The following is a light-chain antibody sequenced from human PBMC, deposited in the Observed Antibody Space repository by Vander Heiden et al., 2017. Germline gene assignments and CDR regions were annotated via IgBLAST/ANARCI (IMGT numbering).Light chain of an antibody. CDR3: YQYYAMPIT. CDR2: WAS. CDR1: QSLLYSSNNKNY. J-gene: IGKJ4*02. V-gene: IGKV4-1*01. Sequence: DIVMTQSPDSLAVSLGERATINCKSSQSLLYSSNNKNYLTWYQQKPGHPPKKLISWASTRESGVPDRFSGSGSGTDFTLTISSLQAEDVAVYYCYQYYAMPITFGGGTRVEIK.